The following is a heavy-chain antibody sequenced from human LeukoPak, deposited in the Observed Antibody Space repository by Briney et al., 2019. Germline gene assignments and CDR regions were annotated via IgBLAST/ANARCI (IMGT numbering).Heavy chain of an antibody. Sequence: GGSLRLSCVASGFTFSSYWMHWVRQAPGKGLVWVSRVKSDGKTNYADSVKGRFTISRDNAKNTVSLQTNSLRAEDTGVYYCARAPSEIGGYYPEYFRHWGQGTLVTVSS. J-gene: IGHJ1*01. CDR2: VKSDGKT. CDR1: GFTFSSYW. CDR3: ARAPSEIGGYYPEYFRH. D-gene: IGHD3-22*01. V-gene: IGHV3-74*01.